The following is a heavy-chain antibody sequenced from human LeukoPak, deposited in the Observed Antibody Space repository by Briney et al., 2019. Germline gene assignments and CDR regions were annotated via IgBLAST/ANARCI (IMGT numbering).Heavy chain of an antibody. D-gene: IGHD6-13*01. V-gene: IGHV5-51*01. CDR2: IYPRDSDT. Sequence: GESLKISCRGSGYSFATYWIAWVRQMPGKGLEWMGIIYPRDSDTRYSPSFQGQVTISADKSISTAYLQWSSLKASDTAMYYCARHIGSSSWYDFDYGGQGPLVTVSS. CDR1: GYSFATYW. CDR3: ARHIGSSSWYDFDY. J-gene: IGHJ4*02.